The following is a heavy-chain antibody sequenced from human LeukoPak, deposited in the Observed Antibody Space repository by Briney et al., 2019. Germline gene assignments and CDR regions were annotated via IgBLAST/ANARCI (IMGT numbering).Heavy chain of an antibody. CDR3: VRGGDGYIYGYFY. D-gene: IGHD5-18*01. CDR2: INSDGSST. CDR1: GFTFRSYW. V-gene: IGHV3-74*01. J-gene: IGHJ4*02. Sequence: GGSLRLSCAASGFTFRSYWMHWVRQAPGKGLVWVSRINSDGSSTSYADSMKGRFTISRDNAKNTLYLQMNSLRAEDTAVYYCVRGGDGYIYGYFYWGRGTLVTVSS.